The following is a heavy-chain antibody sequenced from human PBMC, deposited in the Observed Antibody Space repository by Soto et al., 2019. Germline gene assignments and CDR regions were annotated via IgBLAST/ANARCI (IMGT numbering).Heavy chain of an antibody. CDR3: ARDYYDSSGYLAPLDY. CDR1: GFTLSDVW. J-gene: IGHJ4*02. Sequence: GGSLRLSCAVSGFTLSDVWMNWVRQAPGKGPEWVSSIISSSSYIYYADSVKGRFTISRDNANNSLYLQMNSLRAEDTAVYYCARDYYDSSGYLAPLDYWGQGTLVTVSS. D-gene: IGHD3-22*01. CDR2: IISSSSYI. V-gene: IGHV3-21*01.